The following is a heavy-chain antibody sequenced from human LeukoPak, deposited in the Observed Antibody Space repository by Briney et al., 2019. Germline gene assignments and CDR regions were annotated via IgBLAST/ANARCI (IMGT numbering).Heavy chain of an antibody. D-gene: IGHD2-2*01. J-gene: IGHJ5*02. CDR2: INPNSGGT. CDR1: GYTFTGYY. V-gene: IGHV1-2*06. Sequence: ASVKVPCKASGYTFTGYYMHWVRQAPGQGLEWMGRINPNSGGTNYAQKFQGRVTMTRDTSISTAYMELSRLRSDDTAVYYCASTYCSSTSCYLPGDWFDPWGQGTLVTVSS. CDR3: ASTYCSSTSCYLPGDWFDP.